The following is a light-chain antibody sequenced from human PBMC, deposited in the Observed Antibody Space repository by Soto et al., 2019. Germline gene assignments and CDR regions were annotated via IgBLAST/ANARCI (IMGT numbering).Light chain of an antibody. Sequence: EIVLTQSPATLSLSPGEVATLSCRASQSVSNYLAWYQQKPGQAPRLLIYDASNRATGVPARFSASGSGTDFTLTISSLEPEDFAVYYCQQRSNWLFGGGTKVEIK. J-gene: IGKJ4*01. CDR1: QSVSNY. CDR3: QQRSNWL. V-gene: IGKV3-11*01. CDR2: DAS.